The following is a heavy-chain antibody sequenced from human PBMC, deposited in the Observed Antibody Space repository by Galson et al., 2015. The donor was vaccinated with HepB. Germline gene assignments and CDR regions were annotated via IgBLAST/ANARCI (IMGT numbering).Heavy chain of an antibody. CDR3: ARRVDGYNPFDY. Sequence: SLRLSCAASGFTFSSYNMNWVRQAPGKGLEWVSSISSSNSYINYADSVKGRFTISRDNAKNSLYLQMNSLRGEDTAVYYCARRVDGYNPFDYWGQGTLVTVSS. CDR1: GFTFSSYN. V-gene: IGHV3-21*01. CDR2: ISSSNSYI. J-gene: IGHJ4*02. D-gene: IGHD5-24*01.